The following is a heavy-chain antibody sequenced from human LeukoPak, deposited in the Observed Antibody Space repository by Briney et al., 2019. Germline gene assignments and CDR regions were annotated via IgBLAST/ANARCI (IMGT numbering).Heavy chain of an antibody. Sequence: GASVKVSCKASGYTFTGYYMHWVQQAPGQGLEWMGWINPNSGGTNYAQKFQGRVTMTRDTSISTAYMELSRLRSDDTAVYYCARGRNYYDTSAYYGDWGQGTLVTVSS. CDR2: INPNSGGT. D-gene: IGHD3-22*01. CDR1: GYTFTGYY. V-gene: IGHV1-2*02. CDR3: ARGRNYYDTSAYYGD. J-gene: IGHJ4*02.